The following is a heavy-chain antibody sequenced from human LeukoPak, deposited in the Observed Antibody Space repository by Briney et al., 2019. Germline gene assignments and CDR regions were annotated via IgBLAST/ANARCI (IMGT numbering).Heavy chain of an antibody. CDR1: GFTFSRYW. D-gene: IGHD4/OR15-4a*01. CDR3: AGDVHGALDF. CDR2: IRGDAGDK. V-gene: IGHV3-7*01. J-gene: IGHJ4*02. Sequence: GGSLRLSCAASGFTFSRYWMAWVRQAPGKGLEWVANIRGDAGDKGYADSVRDRFTISRDNGKNSLYLQMNSLTAEDTAVYYCAGDVHGALDFWGQGTLSSSPQ.